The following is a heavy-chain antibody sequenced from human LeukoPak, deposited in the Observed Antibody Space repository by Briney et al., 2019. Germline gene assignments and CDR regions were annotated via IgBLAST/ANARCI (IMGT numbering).Heavy chain of an antibody. V-gene: IGHV4-34*01. CDR3: AREHDYDDY. J-gene: IGHJ4*02. CDR1: GGSFSGYY. CDR2: INHSGST. Sequence: PETLSLTCAVYGGSFSGYYWSWIRQPPGKGLEWIGEINHSGSTNYNPSLKSRVTISVDTSKNQFSLKLSSVTAADTAVYYCAREHDYDDYWGQGTLVTVSS.